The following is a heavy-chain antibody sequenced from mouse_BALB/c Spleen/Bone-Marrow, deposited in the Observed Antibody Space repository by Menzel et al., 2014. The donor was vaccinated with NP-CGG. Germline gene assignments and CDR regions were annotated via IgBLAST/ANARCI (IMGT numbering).Heavy chain of an antibody. J-gene: IGHJ3*01. D-gene: IGHD2-3*01. Sequence: EVKLVESGGGLVQPGGSLKLSCAASGFDFSRYWMSWVRQAPGKGLQWIGEINPESNTINYTPSLKDKFIISRDHAKNTLYLQMSKVRSEDTALYCCARLGYYGWFAYWGQGTLVTVSA. CDR1: GFDFSRYW. CDR3: ARLGYYGWFAY. CDR2: INPESNTI. V-gene: IGHV4-1*02.